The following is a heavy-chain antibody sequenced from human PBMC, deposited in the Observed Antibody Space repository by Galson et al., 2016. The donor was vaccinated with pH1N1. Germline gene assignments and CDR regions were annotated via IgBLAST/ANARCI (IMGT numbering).Heavy chain of an antibody. Sequence: SLRLSCAASGFTVSSNYMSWVRQAPGKGLEWVSLIYSGGRTYYADSVKGRFTISRDNSNNTLYPQMNSLRGEETAVYYCATVGDFWSYYYYNLDVWGQGTTVTVSS. D-gene: IGHD3-3*01. CDR2: IYSGGRT. CDR3: ATVGDFWSYYYYNLDV. CDR1: GFTVSSNY. V-gene: IGHV3-53*01. J-gene: IGHJ6*02.